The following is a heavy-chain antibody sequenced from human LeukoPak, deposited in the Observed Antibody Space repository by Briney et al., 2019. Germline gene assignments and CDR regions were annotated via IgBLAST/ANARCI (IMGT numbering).Heavy chain of an antibody. V-gene: IGHV3-74*01. J-gene: IGHJ4*02. CDR3: VRDWSFDY. CDR2: SNSDGSSI. D-gene: IGHD2-8*02. CDR1: GFTISDYW. Sequence: QSGGSLRLSCAASGFTISDYWMPWVRQAPGKGLVWVSRSNSDGSSISYADSVKGRFTISRDIAKNTLYLQMNSLRDEDTGVYYCVRDWSFDYWGQGTLVTVSS.